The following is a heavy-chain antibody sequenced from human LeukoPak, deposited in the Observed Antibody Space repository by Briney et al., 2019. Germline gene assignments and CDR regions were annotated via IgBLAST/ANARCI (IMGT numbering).Heavy chain of an antibody. CDR1: GFTFSSYS. CDR2: VSSSSSTI. Sequence: PGGSLRLSCAASGFTFSSYSMNWVRQSPGKGLEWVSYVSSSSSTIYYADSVKGRFTISRDNAKNSLYLQMNSLGAEDTAVYYCARDKYDFWSGYSYYFDYWGQGTLVTVSS. V-gene: IGHV3-48*04. J-gene: IGHJ4*02. CDR3: ARDKYDFWSGYSYYFDY. D-gene: IGHD3-3*01.